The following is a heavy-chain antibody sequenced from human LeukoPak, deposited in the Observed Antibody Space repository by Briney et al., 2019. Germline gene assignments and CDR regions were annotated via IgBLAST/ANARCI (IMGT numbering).Heavy chain of an antibody. Sequence: PGGSLRLSCAASGFTFTTYAMHWVRQAPGKGLEWVSAISGSGSGTYYADSVKGRFTISRDNSKNTLYLQMNSLRAEDTAIYYCAKDVHGGNSCGAFDYWGQGTLVTVSS. CDR3: AKDVHGGNSCGAFDY. V-gene: IGHV3-23*01. J-gene: IGHJ4*02. D-gene: IGHD5-18*01. CDR1: GFTFTTYA. CDR2: ISGSGSGT.